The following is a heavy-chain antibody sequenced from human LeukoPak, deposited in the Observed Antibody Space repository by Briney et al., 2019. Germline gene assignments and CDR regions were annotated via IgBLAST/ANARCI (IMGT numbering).Heavy chain of an antibody. CDR1: GYTFTGYL. D-gene: IGHD2-15*01. J-gene: IGHJ5*02. CDR2: INPNSGDT. Sequence: ASVQVSCKASGYTFTGYLMHWVRQAPGQGLDCMGCINPNSGDTNYPQKFQGRVTINRDTSITTPYIELSSLRSDDTAVYYCIRGYCVSGSCFEKGFWFDPWGQGTLVTVST. V-gene: IGHV1-2*02. CDR3: IRGYCVSGSCFEKGFWFDP.